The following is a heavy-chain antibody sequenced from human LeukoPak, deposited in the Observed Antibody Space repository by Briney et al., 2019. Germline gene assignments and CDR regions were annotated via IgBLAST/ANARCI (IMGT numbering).Heavy chain of an antibody. Sequence: ASETLSLTCTVSGGSISSSSDYWGWIRQPPGKGLEWIGSIYYSGSTYYNPSLKSRVTISVDTSKNQFSLKLSSVTAADTAVYYCASLAYCGGDCYDNWFDPWGQGTLVTVSS. V-gene: IGHV4-39*01. CDR1: GGSISSSSDY. D-gene: IGHD2-21*02. CDR3: ASLAYCGGDCYDNWFDP. J-gene: IGHJ5*02. CDR2: IYYSGST.